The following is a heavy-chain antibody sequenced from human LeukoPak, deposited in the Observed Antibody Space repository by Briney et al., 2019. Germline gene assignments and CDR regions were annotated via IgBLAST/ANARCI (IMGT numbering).Heavy chain of an antibody. CDR1: GFSFTSCA. J-gene: IGHJ4*02. Sequence: GGSLRLSCAASGFSFTSCAMSWVRQAPGKGLEWVSTVSNSGYNTWYADSVKGRFTISRDISQNTLHLQMSSLRAEDTALYYCARHDGSSFIYYIDHWGQGALATVSS. CDR2: VSNSGYNT. CDR3: ARHDGSSFIYYIDH. D-gene: IGHD1-26*01. V-gene: IGHV3-23*01.